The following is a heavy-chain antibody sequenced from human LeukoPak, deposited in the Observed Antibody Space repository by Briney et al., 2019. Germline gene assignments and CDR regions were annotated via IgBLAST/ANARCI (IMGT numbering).Heavy chain of an antibody. V-gene: IGHV1-2*02. D-gene: IGHD3-10*01. CDR3: ARRYYYGSGSPGLDY. J-gene: IGHJ4*02. Sequence: ASVKVSCKASGHTFTGYYMHWVRQAPGQGLEWMGWINPNSGGTNYAQKFQGRVTMTRDTSISTAYMELSRLRSDDTAVYYCARRYYYGSGSPGLDYWGQGTLVTVSS. CDR1: GHTFTGYY. CDR2: INPNSGGT.